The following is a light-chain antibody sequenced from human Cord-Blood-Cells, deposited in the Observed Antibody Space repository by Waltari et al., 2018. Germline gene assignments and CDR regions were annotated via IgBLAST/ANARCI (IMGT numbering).Light chain of an antibody. CDR1: QSLLHSNGYNY. V-gene: IGKV2-28*01. J-gene: IGKJ1*01. CDR3: MQALQTPWT. CDR2: LGS. Sequence: DIVMTQSPLSLPVTPGEPASISCRSSQSLLHSNGYNYLDWYLQNPGQSPQLLIYLGSNRASGVPDRFSRSGSGTDFTLKISRVEAEDVGVYYCMQALQTPWTFGQGTKVEIK.